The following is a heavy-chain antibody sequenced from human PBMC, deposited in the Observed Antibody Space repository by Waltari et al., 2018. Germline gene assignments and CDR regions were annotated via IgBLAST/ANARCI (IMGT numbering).Heavy chain of an antibody. CDR1: GFTFSSYA. CDR3: AKDADYYGSGSSDY. Sequence: EVQLLESGGGLVQPGGSLRLSCAASGFTFSSYAMRWVRQAPGKGLEWVSAISGSGDSHNYADPVKGRFTISRDNSKNTLYLQMNSLRAEDTAVYYCAKDADYYGSGSSDYWGQGTLVTVSS. J-gene: IGHJ4*02. CDR2: ISGSGDSH. D-gene: IGHD3-10*01. V-gene: IGHV3-23*01.